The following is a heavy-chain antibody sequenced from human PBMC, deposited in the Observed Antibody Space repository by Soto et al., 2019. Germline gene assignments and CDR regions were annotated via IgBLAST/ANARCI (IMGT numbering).Heavy chain of an antibody. CDR2: ISWNSGSI. J-gene: IGHJ3*02. V-gene: IGHV3-9*01. Sequence: VQLVESGGGLVQPGRSLRLSCAASGFTFDDYAMHWVRQAPGKGLEWVSGISWNSGSIGYADSVKGRFTISRDNAKNSLYLQMNSLRAEDTALYYCAKDIGFDSADAFDIWGQGTMVTVSS. CDR3: AKDIGFDSADAFDI. CDR1: GFTFDDYA. D-gene: IGHD3-22*01.